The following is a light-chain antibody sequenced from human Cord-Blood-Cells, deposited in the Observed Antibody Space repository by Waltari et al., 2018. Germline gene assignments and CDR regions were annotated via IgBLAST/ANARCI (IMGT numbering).Light chain of an antibody. CDR1: SSDVAGYNY. V-gene: IGLV2-8*01. CDR3: SSYAGSNNLV. J-gene: IGLJ3*02. CDR2: EVS. Sequence: QSALTQPPSASGSPGQSVTIPCTATSSDVAGYNYLSWYQQHPGKAPKLMIYEVSKRPSGVPDRFSGSKSGNTASLTVSGLQAEDEADYYCSSYAGSNNLVFGGGTKLTVL.